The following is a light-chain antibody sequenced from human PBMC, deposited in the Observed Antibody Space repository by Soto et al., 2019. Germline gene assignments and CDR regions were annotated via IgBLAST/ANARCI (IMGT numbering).Light chain of an antibody. CDR3: QQCHATPLT. V-gene: IGKV1-39*01. CDR2: STS. Sequence: DIQMTQSPSSLSASVGDRVTITCRASQSVSNYLNWYRQLPGKAPTLLIYSTSTLQSGVPSRFSGSGYGTDFTLTITTLQPEDVGMYYCQQCHATPLTFGQGTRLEIK. J-gene: IGKJ5*01. CDR1: QSVSNY.